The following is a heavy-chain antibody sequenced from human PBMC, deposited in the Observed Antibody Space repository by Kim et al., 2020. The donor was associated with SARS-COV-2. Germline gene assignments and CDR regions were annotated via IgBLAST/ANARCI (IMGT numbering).Heavy chain of an antibody. Sequence: SETLSLTCTVSGGSVSSGSYYWSWIRQPPGKGLEWIGYIYYSGSTNYNPSLKSRVTISVDTSKNQFSLKLSSVTAADTAVYYCASYDSSGYPIDYWGQGTLVTVSS. CDR2: IYYSGST. D-gene: IGHD3-22*01. CDR3: ASYDSSGYPIDY. V-gene: IGHV4-61*01. CDR1: GGSVSSGSYY. J-gene: IGHJ4*02.